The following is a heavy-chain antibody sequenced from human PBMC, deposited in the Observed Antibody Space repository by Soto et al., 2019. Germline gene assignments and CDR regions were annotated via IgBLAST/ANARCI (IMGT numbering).Heavy chain of an antibody. Sequence: SETLSLTCAVSGGSIRSNNWWSWVRQPPGKGLEWIGEIFHSGSTNYNPSLKTRVTISVDKSKNQFSLKLSAVTAADTAVYYCARVFSGSYSDYWGQGTLVTVSS. CDR3: ARVFSGSYSDY. CDR2: IFHSGST. CDR1: GGSIRSNNW. D-gene: IGHD1-26*01. V-gene: IGHV4-4*02. J-gene: IGHJ4*02.